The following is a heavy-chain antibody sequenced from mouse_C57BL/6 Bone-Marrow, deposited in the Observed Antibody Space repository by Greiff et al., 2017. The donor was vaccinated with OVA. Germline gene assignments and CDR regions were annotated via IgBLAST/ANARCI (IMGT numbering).Heavy chain of an antibody. CDR1: GYTFSTYW. V-gene: IGHV1-80*01. J-gene: IGHJ3*01. CDR2: IYPGDGDT. Sequence: VQLQQSGAELVKPGASVKISCKASGYTFSTYWMNWVKQRTGKGLEWIGQIYPGDGDTNYNGKFKGKATLTADKSSSKAYMQLSSLTSADSAVYFCARGAYWGQGTLVTVSS. CDR3: ARGAY.